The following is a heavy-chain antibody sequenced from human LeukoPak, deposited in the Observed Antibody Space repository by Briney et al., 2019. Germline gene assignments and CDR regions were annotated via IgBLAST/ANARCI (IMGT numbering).Heavy chain of an antibody. V-gene: IGHV3-43*02. D-gene: IGHD6-19*01. Sequence: AGGSLRLSCAASGFTFDDYGMHWVRQAPGKGLEWVSLISGDGGSTYYADSVKGRFTISRDNSKNSLYLQMNSLRTEDTALYHCAKDRGWYDYWGQGTLVTVSS. CDR3: AKDRGWYDY. J-gene: IGHJ4*02. CDR2: ISGDGGST. CDR1: GFTFDDYG.